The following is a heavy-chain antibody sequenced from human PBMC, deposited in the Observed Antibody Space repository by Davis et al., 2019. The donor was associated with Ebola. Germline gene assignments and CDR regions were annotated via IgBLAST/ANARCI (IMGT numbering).Heavy chain of an antibody. CDR2: LIPIFGTP. Sequence: SVKVSCKASGYTFTGYYLHWVRQAPGQGLEWMGGLIPIFGTPNYAQKLQGRITIIADESTSTVYVELSSLKSEDTAVYYCAGHGRRLVGYFDSWGQGTPVTVSS. J-gene: IGHJ4*02. CDR3: AGHGRRLVGYFDS. V-gene: IGHV1-69*13. CDR1: GYTFTGYY. D-gene: IGHD2-2*01.